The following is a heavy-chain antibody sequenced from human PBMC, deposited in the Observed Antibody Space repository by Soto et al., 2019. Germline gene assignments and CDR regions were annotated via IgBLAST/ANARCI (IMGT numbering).Heavy chain of an antibody. V-gene: IGHV3-7*01. D-gene: IGHD7-27*01. Sequence: EVQLVDSGVALVQPGGSLRLSCAASGFTFSSYWMNWVRQTPGKGLEWVANIDQDGREKFSVDSVKGRFTIYRDNDKNSLYLQVNSLRAEDTAVYYWARMGITGDQGRWYSDYWGQGALVTVSS. CDR3: ARMGITGDQGRWYSDY. J-gene: IGHJ4*02. CDR2: IDQDGREK. CDR1: GFTFSSYW.